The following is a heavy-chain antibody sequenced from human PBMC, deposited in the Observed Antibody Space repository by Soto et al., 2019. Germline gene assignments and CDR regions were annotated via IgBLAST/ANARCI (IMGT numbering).Heavy chain of an antibody. D-gene: IGHD4-17*01. Sequence: GGSLRLSCEASGFTFNTYSMRWVRQPPGKGLEWLAAIWYDGTQKYYADSVKGRFIISRDNSKKTLYLEMNSLRAEDTAVYYCARAGGTTVTGLWHFDSWGQGTLVTVS. CDR3: ARAGGTTVTGLWHFDS. CDR1: GFTFNTYS. CDR2: IWYDGTQK. V-gene: IGHV3-33*01. J-gene: IGHJ4*02.